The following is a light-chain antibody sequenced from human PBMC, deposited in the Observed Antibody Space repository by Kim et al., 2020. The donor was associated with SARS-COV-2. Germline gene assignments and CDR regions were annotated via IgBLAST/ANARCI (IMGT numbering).Light chain of an antibody. Sequence: LSVSQGERATLSCRASQSVSKLAWYQQRPGQAPRLLIYGASTRATGIPARFSGSGSGTEFTLTISSLQSEDFAVYYCQQYNIWRTFGQGTKVEIK. CDR2: GAS. CDR1: QSVSK. CDR3: QQYNIWRT. J-gene: IGKJ1*01. V-gene: IGKV3-15*01.